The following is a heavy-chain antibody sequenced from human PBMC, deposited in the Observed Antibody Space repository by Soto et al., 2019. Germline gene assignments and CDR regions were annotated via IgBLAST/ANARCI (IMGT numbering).Heavy chain of an antibody. CDR1: GFTLSMYW. CDR3: ARDVSPGSSSLYLDAFDI. V-gene: IGHV3-7*05. Sequence: EVQLEESGGGLVQPGGSLRLSCAASGFTLSMYWMTWVRQAPGRGLEWVANIKQDESKKSYLDSVRGRFTISRDNVRNSLYLQMDSLRAEDTALYYCARDVSPGSSSLYLDAFDIWGQGTMVIVSS. CDR2: IKQDESKK. J-gene: IGHJ3*02. D-gene: IGHD6-13*01.